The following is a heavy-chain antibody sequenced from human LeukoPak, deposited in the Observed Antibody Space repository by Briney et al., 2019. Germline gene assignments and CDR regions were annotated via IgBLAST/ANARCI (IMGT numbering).Heavy chain of an antibody. J-gene: IGHJ5*02. CDR1: GGSISSYY. V-gene: IGHV4-59*01. Sequence: SETLSLTCTVSGGSISSYYWSWIRQPPGKGLEWIGYIYYSGSTNYNPSLKSRVTISVDTSKNQFSLKLSSVTAADTAVYYCARDLGYCSSTSCYGIAGWFDPWGQGTLVTVSS. CDR2: IYYSGST. D-gene: IGHD2-2*01. CDR3: ARDLGYCSSTSCYGIAGWFDP.